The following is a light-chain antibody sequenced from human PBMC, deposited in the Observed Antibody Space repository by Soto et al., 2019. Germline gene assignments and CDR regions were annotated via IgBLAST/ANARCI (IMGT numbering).Light chain of an antibody. J-gene: IGKJ5*01. CDR1: QRISND. CDR3: QHYGSSIT. Sequence: EVLMTQSPATLSVSPGERVILSCRASQRISNDLAWYQQKAGQAPRLLIYDASTRATGIPARFSGSGSGTEFTLTISSLQSEDFGVYYCQHYGSSITFGQGTRLEI. V-gene: IGKV3-15*01. CDR2: DAS.